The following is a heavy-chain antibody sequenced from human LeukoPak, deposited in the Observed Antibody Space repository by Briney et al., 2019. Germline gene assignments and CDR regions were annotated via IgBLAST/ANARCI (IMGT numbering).Heavy chain of an antibody. CDR1: GYTFTSYG. CDR2: ISAYNGNT. D-gene: IGHD2-2*01. V-gene: IGHV1-18*01. CDR3: ARHEHCSSTSCPAGDFDY. Sequence: ASVKVSCKASGYTFTSYGISWVRQAPGQGLEWMGWISAYNGNTNYAQKLQGRVTMTTDTSTSTAYMELRSLRSDDTAVYYCARHEHCSSTSCPAGDFDYWGQGTLVTVSS. J-gene: IGHJ4*02.